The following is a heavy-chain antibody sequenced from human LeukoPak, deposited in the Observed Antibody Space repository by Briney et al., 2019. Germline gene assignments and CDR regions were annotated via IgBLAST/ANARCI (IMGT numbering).Heavy chain of an antibody. D-gene: IGHD3-22*01. V-gene: IGHV3-7*01. CDR2: MQQDQSDK. CDR3: ARDRDYYESNSYYDAFDI. Sequence: PGGSLRLSCAVPGLTFSTYSMSWVRQAPGKGLEWVANMQQDQSDKNYVDSVKGRFTISRDNAKNSLYLQMNSLRAEDTAVYYCARDRDYYESNSYYDAFDIWGQGTMVTVSS. J-gene: IGHJ3*02. CDR1: GLTFSTYS.